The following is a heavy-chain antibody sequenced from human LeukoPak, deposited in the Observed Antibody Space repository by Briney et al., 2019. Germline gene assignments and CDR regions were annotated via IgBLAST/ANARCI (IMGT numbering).Heavy chain of an antibody. J-gene: IGHJ4*02. D-gene: IGHD3-10*01. V-gene: IGHV1-2*02. CDR2: INPHSGGT. Sequence: GASVKVSCKASGYTFTDYYMHWVRQAPGQGLEWMGWINPHSGGTHYAQNFQGRVTMTRDTSISAAYMELSRLRSDDTAVYYCARGRGCGSGSYYLDYWGQGTLVTVSS. CDR3: ARGRGCGSGSYYLDY. CDR1: GYTFTDYY.